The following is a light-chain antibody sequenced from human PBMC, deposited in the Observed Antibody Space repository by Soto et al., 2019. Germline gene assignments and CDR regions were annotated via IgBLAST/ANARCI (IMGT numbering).Light chain of an antibody. CDR2: LGS. Sequence: DIVMTQSPLSLPITPGEPASISCRSSQSLLHSNGYNYLDWYLQKPGQAPQLLIYLGSNRAAGVPDRFSGSGSGTDFTQKISRVEAEDVGVYYCMQALQTPPWTFGKGTKVEIK. CDR3: MQALQTPPWT. V-gene: IGKV2-28*01. CDR1: QSLLHSNGYNY. J-gene: IGKJ1*01.